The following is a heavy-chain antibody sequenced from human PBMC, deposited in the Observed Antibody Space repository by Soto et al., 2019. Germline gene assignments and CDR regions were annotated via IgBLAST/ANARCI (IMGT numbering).Heavy chain of an antibody. V-gene: IGHV1-18*04. D-gene: IGHD4-17*01. Sequence: QVQLGQSGPDLKRPGASMKVSCKASGYTFTSYGISWVRQAPGQGLAWMAWISPLKGRPQYSQKAQGRVTLSTDTSSNTAYMEMTTLRVDDTAVYYCAMDYGDRPAYFKHWGQGTLVTVS. CDR1: GYTFTSYG. CDR3: AMDYGDRPAYFKH. J-gene: IGHJ1*01. CDR2: ISPLKGRP.